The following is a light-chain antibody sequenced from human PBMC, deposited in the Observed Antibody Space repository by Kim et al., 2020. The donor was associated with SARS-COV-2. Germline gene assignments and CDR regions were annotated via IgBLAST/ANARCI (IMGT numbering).Light chain of an antibody. J-gene: IGKJ5*01. CDR2: KVS. V-gene: IGKV2-30*01. CDR1: QSLVYSDGNTY. CDR3: MQGIHPIT. Sequence: DVVMTQSPLSLPVTLGQPASISCRSSQSLVYSDGNTYLNWFQQRPGQSPRRLIYKVSNRDSGVPDRFSGSGSGTDFTLKIRRVEDEDVVVYCYMQGIHPITFGQGTRLEIK.